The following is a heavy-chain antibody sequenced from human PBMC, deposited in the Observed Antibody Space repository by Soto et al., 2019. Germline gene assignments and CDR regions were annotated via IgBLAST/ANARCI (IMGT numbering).Heavy chain of an antibody. V-gene: IGHV4-39*01. CDR1: GGSISSSRCH. CDR2: IKYSGTT. D-gene: IGHD6-13*01. CDR3: ASLHYNSSWYASDY. Sequence: SETLSLTCTVSGGSISSSRCHWGWIRQPPGKGLEWIASIKYSGTTFYDPSLKSRVTLSVDTSKNQFALKLSSVTAAETAVYYCASLHYNSSWYASDYWGQGTLVTVSS. J-gene: IGHJ4*02.